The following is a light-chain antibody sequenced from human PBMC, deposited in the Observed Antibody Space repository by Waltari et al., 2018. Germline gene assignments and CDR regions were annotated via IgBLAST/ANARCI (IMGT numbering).Light chain of an antibody. Sequence: SYDLTQPLSVSVALGQTARISCGGNNVGGKNVHWYQQKAGQAPLLVIYRDKNRPSRIPDRFSGSNSENTATLTISRAQAADEADYYCQVWDSGTAVFGGGTQLTVL. CDR2: RDK. CDR3: QVWDSGTAV. V-gene: IGLV3-9*01. J-gene: IGLJ7*01. CDR1: NVGGKN.